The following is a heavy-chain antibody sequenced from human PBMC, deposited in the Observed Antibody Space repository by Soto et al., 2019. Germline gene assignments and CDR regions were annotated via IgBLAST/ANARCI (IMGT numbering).Heavy chain of an antibody. V-gene: IGHV3-21*01. Sequence: GGSLRLSCAASGFTFSSYSMNWVRQAPGKGLEWVSSISSSSSYIYYADSVKGRFTISRDNAKNSLYLQMNSLRAEDTAVYYCARDSSGDCSSTSCYHNWFDPWGQGTLVTVSS. CDR3: ARDSSGDCSSTSCYHNWFDP. J-gene: IGHJ5*02. CDR1: GFTFSSYS. CDR2: ISSSSSYI. D-gene: IGHD2-2*01.